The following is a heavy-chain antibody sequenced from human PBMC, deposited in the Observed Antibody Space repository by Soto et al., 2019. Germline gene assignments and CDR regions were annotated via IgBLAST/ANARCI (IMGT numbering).Heavy chain of an antibody. CDR1: GASMRDYF. J-gene: IGHJ4*02. Sequence: QVQLEESGPGLVKPSETLALSCSVSGASMRDYFWYWIRQAPGKGLEWLGDVYYSGSTNYNPSLKSRINISIDPSKRQVSLTIASVTPADTAVYYCAKEVEGGNYGLEVWGRGIRVTVAS. V-gene: IGHV4-59*01. CDR2: VYYSGST. CDR3: AKEVEGGNYGLEV. D-gene: IGHD4-17*01.